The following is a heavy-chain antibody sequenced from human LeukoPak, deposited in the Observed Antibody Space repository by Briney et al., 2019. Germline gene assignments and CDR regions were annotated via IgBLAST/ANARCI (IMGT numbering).Heavy chain of an antibody. J-gene: IGHJ4*02. V-gene: IGHV4-39*07. CDR1: GGSISSSSYY. CDR2: IYHSGST. CDR3: ARDRGSGTYSDS. Sequence: SETLSLTCTVSGGSISSSSYYWGWIRQPPGKGLEWIGYIYHSGSTYYNPSLKSRVTISVDRSKNQFSLKLSSVTAADTAVYYCARDRGSGTYSDSWGQGTLVTVSS. D-gene: IGHD1-26*01.